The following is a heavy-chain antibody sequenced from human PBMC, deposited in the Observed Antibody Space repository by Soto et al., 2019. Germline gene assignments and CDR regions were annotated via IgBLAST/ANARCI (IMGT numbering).Heavy chain of an antibody. Sequence: PGGSLRLSCAASGFTFSSYTMKWVRQAPGKGLEWVASISSSYYIKYADSVKGRFTTSRDNAKNSLYLQMNSLIAEDTAVYYCARGDVVVLTATSNFDYWGQGTLVTVSS. V-gene: IGHV3-21*01. J-gene: IGHJ4*02. CDR1: GFTFSSYT. D-gene: IGHD2-21*02. CDR3: ARGDVVVLTATSNFDY. CDR2: ISSSYYI.